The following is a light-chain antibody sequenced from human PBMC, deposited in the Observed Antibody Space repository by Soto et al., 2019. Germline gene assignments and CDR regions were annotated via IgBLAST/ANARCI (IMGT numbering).Light chain of an antibody. CDR1: QAVSSS. Sequence: EIVVTQSPATLSVSPGERVTLSCRASQAVSSSLAWYQQRPGQAPRLLIYDTSTRAAGISPRFSGSGSGTEFTLPISSLQPEDFAVYYCQQYIDWPPGTFGQGTAVEIK. V-gene: IGKV3-15*01. CDR2: DTS. J-gene: IGKJ1*01. CDR3: QQYIDWPPGT.